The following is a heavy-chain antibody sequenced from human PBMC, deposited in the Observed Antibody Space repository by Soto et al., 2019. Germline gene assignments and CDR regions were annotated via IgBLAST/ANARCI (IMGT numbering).Heavy chain of an antibody. CDR3: ARLGGDSGSYQLYYFDY. CDR1: GGSISSSSYY. J-gene: IGHJ4*02. Sequence: SETLSLTCTVSGGSISSSSYYWGWIRQPPGKGLEWIGSIYYSGSTYYNPSLKSRVTISVDTSKNQFSLKLSSVTAADTAVYYCARLGGDSGSYQLYYFDYWGQGTLVTVSS. D-gene: IGHD1-26*01. CDR2: IYYSGST. V-gene: IGHV4-39*01.